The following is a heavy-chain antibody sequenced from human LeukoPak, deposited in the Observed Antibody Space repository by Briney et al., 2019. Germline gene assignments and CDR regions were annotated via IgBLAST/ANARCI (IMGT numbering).Heavy chain of an antibody. D-gene: IGHD1-26*01. CDR3: ARGQMIVGATLGETEYYFDY. CDR1: GFTLSTYA. CDR2: TSSSDAGT. J-gene: IGHJ4*02. V-gene: IGHV3-23*01. Sequence: PGGSLRLSCAASGFTLSTYAMSWVRQTPGKGLEWVAATSSSDAGTYHADSVRGRFTISRDNAKNSLYLQMNSLRAEDTAVYYCARGQMIVGATLGETEYYFDYWGQGTLVTVSS.